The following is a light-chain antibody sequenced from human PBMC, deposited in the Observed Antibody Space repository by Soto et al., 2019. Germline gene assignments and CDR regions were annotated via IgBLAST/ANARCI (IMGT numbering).Light chain of an antibody. V-gene: IGKV1-39*01. CDR2: DAS. CDR3: QQSYSTPWT. J-gene: IGKJ1*01. Sequence: DIQMIQSPSSLSASVGDRVTITCRASQSISTYLNWYQQKPGKAPKVLIYDASSLESGVPSRFSGSGSGTDVTLSISSLQPEDFATYYCQQSYSTPWTFGQGTKGEIK. CDR1: QSISTY.